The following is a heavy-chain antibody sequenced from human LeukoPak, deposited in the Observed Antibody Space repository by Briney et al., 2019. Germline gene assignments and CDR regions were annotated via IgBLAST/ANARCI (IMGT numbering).Heavy chain of an antibody. CDR1: GYTFTGYY. Sequence: GASVKVSCKASGYTFTGYYIHWVRQAPGQGLEWMGWINPNSGGTNYALKFQGRVTMPRDTSITTAYMELSGLRSDDTAIYYCARGRLAAPGRTGYNWFDPWGRGTLVTVSS. CDR3: ARGRLAAPGRTGYNWFDP. V-gene: IGHV1-2*02. CDR2: INPNSGGT. D-gene: IGHD6-13*01. J-gene: IGHJ5*02.